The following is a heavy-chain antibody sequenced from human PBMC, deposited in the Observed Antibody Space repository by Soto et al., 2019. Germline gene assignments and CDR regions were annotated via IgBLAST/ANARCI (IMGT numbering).Heavy chain of an antibody. J-gene: IGHJ6*03. CDR2: IYPGDSDT. D-gene: IGHD6-13*01. CDR3: ARIAAADTSYYYYYYMDV. Sequence: GESLTLSCKGSGYSFTSYWIGWVRQMPGKGLEWMGIIYPGDSDTRYSPSFQGQVTISADKSISTAYLQWSSLKASDTAMYYFARIAAADTSYYYYYYMDVWGKGTTVTVSS. CDR1: GYSFTSYW. V-gene: IGHV5-51*01.